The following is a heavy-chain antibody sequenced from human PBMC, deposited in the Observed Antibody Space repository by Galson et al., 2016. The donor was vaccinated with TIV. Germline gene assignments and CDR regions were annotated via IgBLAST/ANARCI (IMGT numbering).Heavy chain of an antibody. D-gene: IGHD2-2*01. V-gene: IGHV4-39*07. Sequence: SETLSLTCTVSGDSISSSRNFYWGWIRQPPGTGLEWIGSVYYSGSTYYNPSLKSRVTISVEPSENQFSLNLRSVTAADTAVYYCARVSLEVRPSSTFDYWGPGTLVTVS. CDR1: GDSISSSRNFY. J-gene: IGHJ4*02. CDR2: VYYSGST. CDR3: ARVSLEVRPSSTFDY.